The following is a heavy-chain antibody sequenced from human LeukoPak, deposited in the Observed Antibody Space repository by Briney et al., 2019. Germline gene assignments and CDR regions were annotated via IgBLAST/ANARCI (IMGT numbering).Heavy chain of an antibody. V-gene: IGHV3-7*01. CDR3: AELGITMIGGV. J-gene: IGHJ6*04. CDR1: GMTFKNYW. Sequence: PGGSLRLSCAVSGMTFKNYWMSWFRQTPGKGLEWVATINQDESEKYYLDSVKGRFTISRDNAKNSLYLQMNSLRAEDTAVYYCAELGITMIGGVWGKGTTVTISS. D-gene: IGHD3-10*02. CDR2: INQDESEK.